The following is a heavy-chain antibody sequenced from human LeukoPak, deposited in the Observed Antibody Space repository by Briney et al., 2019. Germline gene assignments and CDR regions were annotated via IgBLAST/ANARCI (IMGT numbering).Heavy chain of an antibody. J-gene: IGHJ6*04. Sequence: GGSLRLSCATSGFAFSTYAFNWVRQAPGKELESISGISGRGDESYYINSVKGGFTISRENSKNTLYLQMTSLRAEDTPVYRCARVLRSPPEGYWYGLDVWGKGTTVTVSS. CDR3: ARVLRSPPEGYWYGLDV. CDR2: ISGRGDES. V-gene: IGHV3-23*01. CDR1: GFAFSTYA.